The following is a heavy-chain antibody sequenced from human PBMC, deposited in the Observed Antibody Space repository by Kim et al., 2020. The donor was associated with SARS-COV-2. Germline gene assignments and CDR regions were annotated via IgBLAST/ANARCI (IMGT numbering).Heavy chain of an antibody. J-gene: IGHJ3*02. CDR3: ATGRGGNFGSWAFDI. Sequence: GGSLRLSCAASGFTFSSYNMNWVRQAPGKGLEWVSYISSSSSTIYYADSVEGRFTISRDNAKNSLFLQMNSLRDEDTAVYYCATGRGGNFGSWAFDIWGQGTMVTVSS. CDR1: GFTFSSYN. V-gene: IGHV3-48*02. CDR2: ISSSSSTI. D-gene: IGHD1-26*01.